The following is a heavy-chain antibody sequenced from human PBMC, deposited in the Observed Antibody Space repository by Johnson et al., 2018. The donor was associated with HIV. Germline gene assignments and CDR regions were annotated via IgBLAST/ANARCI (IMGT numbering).Heavy chain of an antibody. Sequence: QVQLVESGGAVVQPGRSLRLSCAASGFTFSSYAMHWVRQAPGKGLEWVAVISYDGTNKYYADSVKGRFTISRDNSKNTLYVEMNSLRSEDTAVYYCARGAQRVPWFREWSYAFDIWGQGTMVTVSS. CDR2: ISYDGTNK. CDR1: GFTFSSYA. D-gene: IGHD3-10*01. V-gene: IGHV3-30*04. J-gene: IGHJ3*02. CDR3: ARGAQRVPWFREWSYAFDI.